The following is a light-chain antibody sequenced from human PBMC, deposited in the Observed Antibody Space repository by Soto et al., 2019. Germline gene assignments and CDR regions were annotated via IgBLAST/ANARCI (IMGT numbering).Light chain of an antibody. V-gene: IGKV1-9*01. CDR2: AAS. CDR3: QQLNSYPPRPT. Sequence: IQLTQSPSSLSASVGDRVTITCRASQGISSYLAWYQQKPGKAPKLLIYAASTLQSGVPSRFSGSGSGTDFTLTISSLQPEDFATYHCQQLNSYPPRPTFGGGTKVEIK. CDR1: QGISSY. J-gene: IGKJ4*01.